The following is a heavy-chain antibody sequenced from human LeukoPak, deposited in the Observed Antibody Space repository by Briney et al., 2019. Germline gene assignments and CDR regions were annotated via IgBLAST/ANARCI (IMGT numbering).Heavy chain of an antibody. J-gene: IGHJ4*02. D-gene: IGHD3-22*01. V-gene: IGHV3-9*01. Sequence: GRSLRLSCAASGFTFDDYAMHWVRQAPGKGLEWVSGISWNSGSIGYADSVKGRFTISRDNAKNSLYLQMNSLRAEDTALYYCAKDHYYDSSGYSCYFDYWGQGTLVTVSS. CDR2: ISWNSGSI. CDR3: AKDHYYDSSGYSCYFDY. CDR1: GFTFDDYA.